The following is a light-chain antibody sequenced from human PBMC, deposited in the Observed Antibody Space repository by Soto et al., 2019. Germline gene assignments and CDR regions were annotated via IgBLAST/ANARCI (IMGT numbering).Light chain of an antibody. V-gene: IGLV2-14*01. Sequence: QSALTQPASVSGSPGQSITISCTGTSSDVGGYDYVSWYQQHPGKVPKLMIYDVSSRPSGVSNRFSGSKSGNTASLTISGLQAEDEADYYCSSYASRSTLVFGGGTQLTVL. J-gene: IGLJ2*01. CDR2: DVS. CDR1: SSDVGGYDY. CDR3: SSYASRSTLV.